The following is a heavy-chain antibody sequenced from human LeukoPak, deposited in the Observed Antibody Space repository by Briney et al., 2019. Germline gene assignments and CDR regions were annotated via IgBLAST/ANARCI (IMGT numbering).Heavy chain of an antibody. CDR1: GGSISSYY. Sequence: SETLSLICTVAGGSISSYYWSWIRQPAGKGLEWVGRIYTSGSSNYNPSLKSRVTMSVDTSKNQFSLKLSSVTAADTAVYYCAKFSGSYTDYWGQGTLVTVSS. V-gene: IGHV4-4*07. CDR2: IYTSGSS. J-gene: IGHJ4*02. D-gene: IGHD1-26*01. CDR3: AKFSGSYTDY.